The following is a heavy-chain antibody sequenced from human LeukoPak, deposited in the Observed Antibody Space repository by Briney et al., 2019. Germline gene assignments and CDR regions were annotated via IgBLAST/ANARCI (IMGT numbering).Heavy chain of an antibody. V-gene: IGHV4-61*09. J-gene: IGHJ6*03. CDR3: ARTTEGYCRGRSCYSYYYYMDV. CDR1: GGSISSGSYC. D-gene: IGHD2-15*01. Sequence: SETLSLTCTVSGGSISSGSYCWSWIRQPAGKGLEWIGHIDTRGNTNYNSSLKSRVTISVDTSKNQFSLKLSSVTAADTAVYYCARTTEGYCRGRSCYSYYYYMDVWGKGTTVTVSS. CDR2: IDTRGNT.